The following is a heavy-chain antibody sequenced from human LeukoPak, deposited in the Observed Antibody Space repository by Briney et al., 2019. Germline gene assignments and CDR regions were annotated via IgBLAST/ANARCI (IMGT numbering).Heavy chain of an antibody. CDR1: RFTFSTYT. J-gene: IGHJ3*02. CDR3: AKGESDIVVVPGADAFDT. V-gene: IGHV3-23*01. Sequence: GGSLRLSCAASRFTFSTYTMTWVRQAPGKGLEWVSGISGPGGLTDYADSVKGRFTISRDNSKNTLFLQMNSLRAEDTATYYCAKGESDIVVVPGADAFDTWGRGTIVIVSS. CDR2: ISGPGGLT. D-gene: IGHD2-2*01.